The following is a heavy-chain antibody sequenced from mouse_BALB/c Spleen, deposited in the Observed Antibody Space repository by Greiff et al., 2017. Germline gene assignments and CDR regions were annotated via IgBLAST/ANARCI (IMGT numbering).Heavy chain of an antibody. Sequence: QVQLKESGAELVRPGVSVKISCKGSGYTFTDYAMHWVKQSHAKSLEWIGVISTYYGDASYNQKFKGKATMTVDKSSSTAYMELARLTSEDTAVYYCARGLFSQLGQDYWGQGTTLTVSS. D-gene: IGHD4-1*02. J-gene: IGHJ2*01. CDR1: GYTFTDYA. CDR3: ARGLFSQLGQDY. CDR2: ISTYYGDA. V-gene: IGHV1-67*01.